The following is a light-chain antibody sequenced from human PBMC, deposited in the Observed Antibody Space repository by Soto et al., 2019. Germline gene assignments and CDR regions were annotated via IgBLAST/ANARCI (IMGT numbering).Light chain of an antibody. Sequence: EIVLTQSPGTLSLSPGERATLSCRASQSITTTSLAWYQQKPGQAPRLLIYDSSSRATGIPDRFSGSGSGTDFTLTITRLEPDDFAVYYCQHYGTSRTFGQGTKV. V-gene: IGKV3-20*01. CDR2: DSS. CDR1: QSITTTS. J-gene: IGKJ1*01. CDR3: QHYGTSRT.